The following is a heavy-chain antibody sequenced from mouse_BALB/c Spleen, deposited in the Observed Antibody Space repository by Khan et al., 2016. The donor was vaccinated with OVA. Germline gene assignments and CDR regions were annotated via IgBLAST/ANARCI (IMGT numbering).Heavy chain of an antibody. Sequence: QVQLQQSGAELMKPGASVKISCKATGYTFSSYWIEWVKQRPGHGLEWIAEILPGSGSTNYNEKFKGKATFTADTSSNTAYMQLSSLTSEDSAVYYGARGNYCGGTSWFGYWGQGTLVTVSA. CDR2: ILPGSGST. V-gene: IGHV1-9*01. CDR1: GYTFSSYW. J-gene: IGHJ3*01. D-gene: IGHD1-1*01. CDR3: ARGNYCGGTSWFGY.